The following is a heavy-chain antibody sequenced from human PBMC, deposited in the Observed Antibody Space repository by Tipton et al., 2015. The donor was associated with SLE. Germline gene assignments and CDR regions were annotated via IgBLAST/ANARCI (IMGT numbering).Heavy chain of an antibody. V-gene: IGHV4-59*01. D-gene: IGHD6-13*01. Sequence: TLSLTCAVSGGSISGYYWSWIRQPPGKGLQWIGDISHSGSADYHPSLKGRVTISLDRSKNQISLKVASVTTADTAVYYCAREASSSWSRVRSFDYWGQGTLVTVSS. CDR3: AREASSSWSRVRSFDY. CDR2: ISHSGSA. J-gene: IGHJ4*02. CDR1: GGSISGYY.